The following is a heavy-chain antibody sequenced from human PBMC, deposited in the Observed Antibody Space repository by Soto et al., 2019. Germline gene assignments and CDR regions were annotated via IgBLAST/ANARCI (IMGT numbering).Heavy chain of an antibody. J-gene: IGHJ3*02. V-gene: IGHV4-59*08. D-gene: IGHD6-19*01. CDR1: GGSISSYY. Sequence: SETLSLTCTVSGGSISSYYWSWIRQPPGKGLEWIGYIYYSGSTNYNPSLKSRVTISVDTSKNQFSLKLSSVTAADTAVYYCARHLSIAVAGTPSSAFDIWGQGTMVTVSS. CDR2: IYYSGST. CDR3: ARHLSIAVAGTPSSAFDI.